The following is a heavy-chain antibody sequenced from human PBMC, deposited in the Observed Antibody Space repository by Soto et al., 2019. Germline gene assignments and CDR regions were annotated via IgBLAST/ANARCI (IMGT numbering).Heavy chain of an antibody. V-gene: IGHV3-33*01. Sequence: QVQLVESGGGVVQPGRSLRLSCAASGFTISSYGTHWVRQAPGKGLEWVAGIRSDGSNKYYADSEKGRFTTSRDNSRNPPYLQMNGLRADDTAVYYCARDRSSSAWYGLDYWGQGTLVTVSS. CDR3: ARDRSSSAWYGLDY. CDR1: GFTISSYG. CDR2: IRSDGSNK. D-gene: IGHD6-19*01. J-gene: IGHJ4*02.